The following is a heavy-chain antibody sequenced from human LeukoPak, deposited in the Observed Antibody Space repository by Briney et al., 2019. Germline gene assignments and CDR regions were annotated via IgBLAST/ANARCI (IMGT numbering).Heavy chain of an antibody. CDR2: IYTSGST. CDR1: GGSFSGYY. V-gene: IGHV4-4*07. D-gene: IGHD1-26*01. J-gene: IGHJ4*02. CDR3: ARENSGSHREFDY. Sequence: SETLSLTCAVYGGSFSGYYWSWIRQPAGKGLEWIGRIYTSGSTNYNASLKSRVSMSVDTSKNQFSLKLSSVTAADTAVFYCARENSGSHREFDYWGQGTLVTVSS.